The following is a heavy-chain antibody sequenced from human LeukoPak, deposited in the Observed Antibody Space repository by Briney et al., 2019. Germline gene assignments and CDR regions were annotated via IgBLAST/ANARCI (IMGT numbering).Heavy chain of an antibody. V-gene: IGHV4-59*01. D-gene: IGHD2-2*01. CDR1: GGSISSYY. CDR3: ASGVVAGALRPFDS. J-gene: IGHJ4*02. Sequence: SETLSLTCTVSGGSISSYYWSWVRQPPGKGLEWIAYIYDSGSTNYNPSLKSRVSISVDTSKNQFSLKLSSVTAADTAVYYCASGVVAGALRPFDSWGQGTLVTVSS. CDR2: IYDSGST.